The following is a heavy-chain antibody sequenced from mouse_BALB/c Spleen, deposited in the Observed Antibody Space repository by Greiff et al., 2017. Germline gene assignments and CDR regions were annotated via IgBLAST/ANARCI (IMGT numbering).Heavy chain of an antibody. CDR2: ISSGGST. V-gene: IGHV5-6-5*01. CDR3: ARVYGNYFDY. CDR1: GFTFSSYA. J-gene: IGHJ2*01. D-gene: IGHD2-1*01. Sequence: DVMLVESGGGLVKPGGSLKLSCAASGFTFSSYAMSWVRQTPEKRLEWVASISSGGSTYYPDSVKGRFTISRDNARNILYLQMNSLRSEDTAMYYCARVYGNYFDYWGQGTTLTVSS.